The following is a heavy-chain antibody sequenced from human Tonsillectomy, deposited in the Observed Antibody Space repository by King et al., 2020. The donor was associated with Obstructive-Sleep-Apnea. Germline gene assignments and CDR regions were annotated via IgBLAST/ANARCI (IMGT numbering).Heavy chain of an antibody. CDR3: ARAPEYSSSSDY. J-gene: IGHJ4*02. D-gene: IGHD6-6*01. CDR1: GFTFSSYS. Sequence: VQLVESGGGLVKPGGSLRLSCAASGFTFSSYSMYWVRQAPGKGLEWVSSISSSSSYIYYADSVKGRFTISRDNAKNSLYLQMNSLRAEDTAVYYCARAPEYSSSSDYWGKGTLVTVSS. V-gene: IGHV3-21*01. CDR2: ISSSSSYI.